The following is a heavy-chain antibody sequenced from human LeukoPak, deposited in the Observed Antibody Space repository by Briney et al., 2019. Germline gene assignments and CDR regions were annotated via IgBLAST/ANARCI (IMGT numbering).Heavy chain of an antibody. J-gene: IGHJ3*02. CDR3: ARSVVITTGDAFDI. Sequence: GRSLRLSCAASGFTFSNYWMSWVRQAPGKGLEWVANIKHDGTEKYYVDSVKGRFTISRDNAKNSLYLQMNSLRAEDTALFYCARSVVITTGDAFDIWGQGTMVTVSS. CDR1: GFTFSNYW. D-gene: IGHD3-22*01. CDR2: IKHDGTEK. V-gene: IGHV3-7*03.